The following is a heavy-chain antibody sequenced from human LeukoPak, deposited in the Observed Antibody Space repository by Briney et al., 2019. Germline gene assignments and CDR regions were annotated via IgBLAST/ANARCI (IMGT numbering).Heavy chain of an antibody. D-gene: IGHD4-17*01. V-gene: IGHV1-8*01. Sequence: ASVKVSCKASGYTFTSYDINWVRQATGLGLEWMGWMNPKRGNTGYAQKFQGRVTMTRNTSISTAYMELSSLRSEDTAVYYCARSTTTVSGHWGQGTLVTVSS. CDR1: GYTFTSYD. J-gene: IGHJ4*02. CDR2: MNPKRGNT. CDR3: ARSTTTVSGH.